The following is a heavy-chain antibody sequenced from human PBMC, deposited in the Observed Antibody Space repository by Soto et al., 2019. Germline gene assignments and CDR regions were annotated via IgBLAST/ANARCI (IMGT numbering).Heavy chain of an antibody. J-gene: IGHJ6*02. V-gene: IGHV4-59*01. CDR1: GGSISSYY. CDR3: ARGQYYDFWSGYAPYYYYYGMDV. Sequence: PSETLSLTCTGSGGSISSYYWSWIRQPPGKGLEWIGYIYYSGSTNYNPSLKSRVTISVDTSKNQFSLKLSSVTAADTAVYYCARGQYYDFWSGYAPYYYYYGMDVWGQGTTVTDSS. CDR2: IYYSGST. D-gene: IGHD3-3*01.